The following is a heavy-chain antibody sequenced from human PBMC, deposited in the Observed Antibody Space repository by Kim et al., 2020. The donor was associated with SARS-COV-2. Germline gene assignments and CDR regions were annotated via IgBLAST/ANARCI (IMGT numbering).Heavy chain of an antibody. CDR3: ARETYYDILTGRNAFDI. CDR1: GYTFTSYA. V-gene: IGHV1-3*01. CDR2: INAGNGNT. D-gene: IGHD3-9*01. J-gene: IGHJ3*02. Sequence: ASVKVSCKASGYTFTSYAMHWVRQAPGQRLEWMGWINAGNGNTKYSQKFQGRVTITRDTSASTAYMELSSLRSEDTAVYYCARETYYDILTGRNAFDIWGQGTMVTVSS.